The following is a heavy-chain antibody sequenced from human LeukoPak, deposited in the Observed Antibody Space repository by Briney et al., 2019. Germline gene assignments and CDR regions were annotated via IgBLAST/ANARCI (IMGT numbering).Heavy chain of an antibody. CDR2: TSSSSSYI. V-gene: IGHV3-21*01. J-gene: IGHJ5*02. D-gene: IGHD5-18*01. Sequence: GGCLRLSCAACGFTFSSYSMKWVRQAPGKGLEWGSSTSSSSSYIYYADSLKGRFTISRDNAKNSLYLQMNRLRAEDTAVYYCARDHEGYSYAPFDHWGQGTLVTVSS. CDR1: GFTFSSYS. CDR3: ARDHEGYSYAPFDH.